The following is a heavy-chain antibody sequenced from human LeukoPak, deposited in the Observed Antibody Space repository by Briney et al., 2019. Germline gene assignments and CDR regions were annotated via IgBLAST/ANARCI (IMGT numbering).Heavy chain of an antibody. CDR1: GFTFSSYS. CDR3: ARDGKGSHASHYYYYYMDV. D-gene: IGHD1-26*01. Sequence: PGGSLRLSCAASGFTFSSYSMNWVRQALGKGLEWVSSISSSSSYIYYADSVKGRFTIFRDNAKNSLYLQMNRLRAEDTAVYYCARDGKGSHASHYYYYYMDVWGKGTTVTVSS. CDR2: ISSSSSYI. J-gene: IGHJ6*03. V-gene: IGHV3-21*01.